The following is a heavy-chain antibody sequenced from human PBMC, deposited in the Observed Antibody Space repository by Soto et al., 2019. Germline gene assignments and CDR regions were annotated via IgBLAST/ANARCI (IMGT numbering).Heavy chain of an antibody. CDR2: ISSPGNA. V-gene: IGHV3-23*01. CDR1: GFSFNNFA. J-gene: IGHJ6*03. CDR3: AKDAHDNYHYYTDV. Sequence: EVQLLESGGGLVQPGGSLRLSCAASGFSFNNFAMSWVRQAPGKGLEWVSVISSPGNAFYADSVKGRFTVSRDMSTNKLFLQMTSLRGEDTATYYCAKDAHDNYHYYTDVWGKGTTVTVSS. D-gene: IGHD3-3*01.